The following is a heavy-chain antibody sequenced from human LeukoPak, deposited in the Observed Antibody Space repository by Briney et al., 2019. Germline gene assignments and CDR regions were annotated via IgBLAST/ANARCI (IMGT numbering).Heavy chain of an antibody. Sequence: SGTLSLTCAVSGGSISSSNWWSWVRQPPGKGLEWIGSIYYSGSTYYNPSLKSRVTISIDTSKNQFSLKLSSVTAADTAVYYCARRIAAAGNYFDYWGQGTLVTVSS. V-gene: IGHV4-4*02. CDR3: ARRIAAAGNYFDY. CDR1: GGSISSSNW. J-gene: IGHJ4*02. D-gene: IGHD6-13*01. CDR2: IYYSGST.